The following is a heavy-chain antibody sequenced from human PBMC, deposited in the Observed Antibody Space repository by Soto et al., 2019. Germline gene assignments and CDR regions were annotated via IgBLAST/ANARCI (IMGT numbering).Heavy chain of an antibody. V-gene: IGHV3-11*01. CDR3: ARDWNSND. D-gene: IGHD1-7*01. CDR1: GFTFSDYF. CDR2: ITSSSTI. J-gene: IGHJ4*02. Sequence: QVQLVGSGGGLVKPGGSLRLSCAASGFTFSDYFMSWIRQAPGKGLECVSYITSSSTIYYSDSVKGRFTISRDNAKNSLFLQMNSLRAEDTAVYYCARDWNSNDWGQGTLVTVSS.